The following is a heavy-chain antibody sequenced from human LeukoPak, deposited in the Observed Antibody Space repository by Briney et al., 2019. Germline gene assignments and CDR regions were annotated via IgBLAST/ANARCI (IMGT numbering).Heavy chain of an antibody. D-gene: IGHD1-14*01. Sequence: SVKVSCKSSGGTFSSYAISWVRQAPGQGLEWMGGIIPIFGTANYAQKFQGRVTITTDESTSTAYMELSSLRSEDTAVYYCASKATEAFDIWGQGTMVTVSS. CDR3: ASKATEAFDI. CDR1: GGTFSSYA. J-gene: IGHJ3*02. CDR2: IIPIFGTA. V-gene: IGHV1-69*05.